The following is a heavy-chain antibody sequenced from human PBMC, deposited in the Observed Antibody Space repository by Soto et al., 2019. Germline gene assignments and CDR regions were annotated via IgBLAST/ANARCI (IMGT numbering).Heavy chain of an antibody. J-gene: IGHJ5*02. V-gene: IGHV4-34*01. CDR2: INHSGGT. CDR1: VGSFSAYY. Sequence: SETLSLTCAVYVGSFSAYYWSWIRQPPGKGLEWIGEINHSGGTSYNPSLKSRVTISVDTSKNQLSLKLSSVTAADTAVYYCARFGTSPNGNWFDPWGQGTLVTVSS. CDR3: ARFGTSPNGNWFDP. D-gene: IGHD3-10*01.